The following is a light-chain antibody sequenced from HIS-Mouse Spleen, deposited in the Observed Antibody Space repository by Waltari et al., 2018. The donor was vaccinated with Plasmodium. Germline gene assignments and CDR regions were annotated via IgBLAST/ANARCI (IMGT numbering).Light chain of an antibody. Sequence: EIVLTQSPGTLSLSPGERATLSCRDSQSVSSSYLAWYQQKPGQAPRLLIYGASSRATGIPDRFSGSGSGTDFTLSISRLEPEDFAVYYCQQYGSSLYTFGQGTKLAIK. CDR3: QQYGSSLYT. CDR2: GAS. CDR1: QSVSSSY. J-gene: IGKJ2*01. V-gene: IGKV3-20*01.